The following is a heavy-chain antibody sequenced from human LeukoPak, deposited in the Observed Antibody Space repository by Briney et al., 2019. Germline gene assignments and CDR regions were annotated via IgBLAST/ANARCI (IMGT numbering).Heavy chain of an antibody. D-gene: IGHD3/OR15-3a*01. CDR3: ARVDLHDAFDI. CDR1: GFTFSSYT. J-gene: IGHJ3*02. CDR2: ISGSSRHK. Sequence: GGSLRLSCAASGFTFSSYTMNWVRQAPGKGLEWVSSISGSSRHKYYADSVKGRFTISRDNAKNSLYLQMNSLRAEDTAVYYCARVDLHDAFDIWGQGTIVTVSS. V-gene: IGHV3-21*04.